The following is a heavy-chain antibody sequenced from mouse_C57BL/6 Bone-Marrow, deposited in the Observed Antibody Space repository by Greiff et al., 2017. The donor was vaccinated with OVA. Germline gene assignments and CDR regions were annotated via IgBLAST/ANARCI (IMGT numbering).Heavy chain of an antibody. CDR2: IYPGDGDT. CDR1: GYAFSSYW. D-gene: IGHD1-1*01. V-gene: IGHV1-80*01. CDR3: ARGGTTDYAMDY. J-gene: IGHJ4*01. Sequence: VQLQQSGAELVKPGASVKISCKASGYAFSSYWMNWVKQRPGKGLEWIGQIYPGDGDTNYNGKFKGKATLTADKSSSTAYMQLSSLTSEDSAVYVCARGGTTDYAMDYWGQGTSVTVSS.